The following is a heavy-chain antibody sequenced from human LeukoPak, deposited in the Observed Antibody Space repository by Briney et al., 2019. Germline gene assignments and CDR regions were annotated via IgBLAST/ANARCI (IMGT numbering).Heavy chain of an antibody. CDR3: ARIYDSSGYYPLPHFDY. V-gene: IGHV3-23*01. CDR2: ISGSGGRI. Sequence: GGSLRLSCAASGFTFSNYAMSWVRQAPGKGLEWVSVISGSGGRIEYADSVKGRFTISRDNSKNTLYLQMNSLRAEDTAVYYCARIYDSSGYYPLPHFDYWGQGTLVTVSS. D-gene: IGHD3-22*01. J-gene: IGHJ4*02. CDR1: GFTFSNYA.